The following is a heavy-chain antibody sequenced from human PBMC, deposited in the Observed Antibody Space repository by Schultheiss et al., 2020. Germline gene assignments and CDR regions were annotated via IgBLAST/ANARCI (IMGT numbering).Heavy chain of an antibody. CDR3: ARKADWFDP. D-gene: IGHD6-25*01. J-gene: IGHJ5*02. V-gene: IGHV2-70*12. Sequence: TLSLTCSVSGGSISNYYWSWIRQPPGRGLEWLARIGWDDNKYYSTSLETRLTITKDTSKNQVVLTMTNMDPVDTATYYCARKADWFDPWGQGTLVTVSS. CDR1: GGSISNYY. CDR2: IGWDDNK.